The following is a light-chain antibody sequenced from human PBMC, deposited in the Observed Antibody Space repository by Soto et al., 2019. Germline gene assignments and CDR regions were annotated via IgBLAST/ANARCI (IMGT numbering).Light chain of an antibody. CDR2: DSN. CDR1: SSNIGAGYE. CDR3: QSFDSRLNNDV. Sequence: QSVLAQPPSVSGAPGQRVTISCTVSSSNIGAGYEVHGYQQLPKTVPKLIIYDSNNRPSEGPDRFSGSKSGTSDSLAITGLQAEDEADYYCQSFDSRLNNDVFGTGTKVTLL. J-gene: IGLJ1*01. V-gene: IGLV1-40*01.